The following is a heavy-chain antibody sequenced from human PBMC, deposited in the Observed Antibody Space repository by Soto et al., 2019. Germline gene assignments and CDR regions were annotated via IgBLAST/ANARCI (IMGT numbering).Heavy chain of an antibody. CDR3: ARDNTGSGSYYNGYYYYGMDV. Sequence: SETLSLTCTVSGGSISSYYWSWIRQPPGKGPEWIGYIYYSGSTNYNPSLKSRVTISVDTSKNQFSLKLSSVTAADTAVYYCARDNTGSGSYYNGYYYYGMDVWGQGTTVTVS. CDR1: GGSISSYY. V-gene: IGHV4-59*01. D-gene: IGHD3-10*01. J-gene: IGHJ6*02. CDR2: IYYSGST.